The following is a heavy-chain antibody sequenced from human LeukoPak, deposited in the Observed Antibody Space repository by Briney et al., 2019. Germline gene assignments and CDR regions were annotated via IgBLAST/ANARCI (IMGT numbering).Heavy chain of an antibody. CDR1: GFTFSDYY. CDR2: ISSSGSTI. CDR3: ARDRLERQYYYYGMDV. V-gene: IGHV3-11*01. D-gene: IGHD1-1*01. Sequence: PGGSLRLSCAASGFTFSDYYMSWIRQAPGKGLEWVSYISSSGSTIYYADSVKGRFTISRDNAKNSLYLQMNSLRAEDTAVYYCARDRLERQYYYYGMDVRGQGTTVTVSS. J-gene: IGHJ6*02.